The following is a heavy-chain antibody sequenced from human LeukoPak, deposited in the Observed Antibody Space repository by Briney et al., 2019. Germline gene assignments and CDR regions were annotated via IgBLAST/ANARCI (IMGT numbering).Heavy chain of an antibody. CDR3: ANYVLGSRIDY. J-gene: IGHJ4*02. D-gene: IGHD3-10*01. CDR2: ISYDGTNK. Sequence: GGSLRLSCAASGFTFSSYGMHWVRQAPGKGLEWVSVISYDGTNKYYADSVKGRFTISRDNAKNSLYLQMNSLRAEDTAVYFCANYVLGSRIDYWGQGTLVTVSS. CDR1: GFTFSSYG. V-gene: IGHV3-30*18.